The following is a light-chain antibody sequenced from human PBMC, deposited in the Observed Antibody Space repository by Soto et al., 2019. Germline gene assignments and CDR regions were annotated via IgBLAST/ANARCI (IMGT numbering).Light chain of an antibody. J-gene: IGKJ4*01. CDR3: QQVNSYPLT. CDR1: QGISSY. CDR2: GTS. Sequence: DIQLTQSPSFLSASVGDRVTITCRASQGISSYLAWYQQKPGKAPKLLIYGTSTLQSGVPSRFSGSGSGTEFTLTISSLQPEDFATYYCQQVNSYPLTFGGGTMVAIE. V-gene: IGKV1-9*01.